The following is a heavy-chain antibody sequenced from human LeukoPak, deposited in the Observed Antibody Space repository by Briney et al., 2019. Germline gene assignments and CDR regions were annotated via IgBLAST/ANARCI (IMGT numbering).Heavy chain of an antibody. CDR3: AREVFYYDSSGQGPRYAFDI. V-gene: IGHV4-39*07. Sequence: PSETLSLTCTVSGDSISSSSYYWDWVRQPPGMGLEWIGSIYYSGSTYYSPSLKSRVSISVDTSTNQFSLKLSSVTAADTAVYYCAREVFYYDSSGQGPRYAFDIWARGQWSPSLQ. CDR2: IYYSGST. CDR1: GDSISSSSYY. D-gene: IGHD3-22*01. J-gene: IGHJ3*02.